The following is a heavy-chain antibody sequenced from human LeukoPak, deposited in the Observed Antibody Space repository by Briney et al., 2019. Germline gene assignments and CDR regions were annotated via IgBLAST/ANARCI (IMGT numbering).Heavy chain of an antibody. D-gene: IGHD3-10*01. CDR3: ARNGKTYYYGSGSYIYYYYMDV. J-gene: IGHJ6*03. V-gene: IGHV4-34*01. Sequence: SETLSLTCAVYGGSFSGYYWSWIRQPPGKGLEWIGEINHSGSTNYNPCLKSRVTISVDTSKNQFSLKLSSVTAADTAVYYCARNGKTYYYGSGSYIYYYYMDVWGKGTTVTVSS. CDR1: GGSFSGYY. CDR2: INHSGST.